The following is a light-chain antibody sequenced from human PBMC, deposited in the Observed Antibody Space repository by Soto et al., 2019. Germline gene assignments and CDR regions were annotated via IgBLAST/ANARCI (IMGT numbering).Light chain of an antibody. CDR2: KAS. CDR1: QSISSW. Sequence: DIQMTQSPSTLSASVGDRVTIACRASQSISSWLAWYQQKPGKAPKLLISKASNLEGGVPSRFSGSGSGTEFTLTISSLQPGDFATYYCQQYYSYWTFGQGTKVEIK. V-gene: IGKV1-5*03. J-gene: IGKJ1*01. CDR3: QQYYSYWT.